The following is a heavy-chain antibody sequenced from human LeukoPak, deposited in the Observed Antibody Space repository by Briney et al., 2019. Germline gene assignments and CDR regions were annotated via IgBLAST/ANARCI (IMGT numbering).Heavy chain of an antibody. Sequence: SETLSLTCTVSGGSISSYYWSWIRQPPGEGLEWIGYIYYSGSTNYNPSLKSRVTSSVDTSNNQFSLKLSSVTAADTAVYYCARHSEQWLVRGYFGYWGQGTLVTVSS. CDR1: GGSISSYY. CDR2: IYYSGST. CDR3: ARHSEQWLVRGYFGY. J-gene: IGHJ4*02. D-gene: IGHD6-19*01. V-gene: IGHV4-59*08.